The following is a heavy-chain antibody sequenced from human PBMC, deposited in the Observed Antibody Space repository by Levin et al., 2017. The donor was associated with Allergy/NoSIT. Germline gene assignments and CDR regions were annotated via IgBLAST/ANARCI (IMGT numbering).Heavy chain of an antibody. V-gene: IGHV3-74*01. CDR1: GFTFSSYW. Sequence: GGSLRLSCAASGFTFSSYWMHWIRQAPGKGLVWVSRINSDGSSTSYADSVKGRFTISRDNAKNTLYLQMNSLRAEDTAVYYCARGHLPLYDFWSGWGYYYYYYGMDVWGQGTTVTVSS. D-gene: IGHD3-3*01. J-gene: IGHJ6*02. CDR2: INSDGSST. CDR3: ARGHLPLYDFWSGWGYYYYYYGMDV.